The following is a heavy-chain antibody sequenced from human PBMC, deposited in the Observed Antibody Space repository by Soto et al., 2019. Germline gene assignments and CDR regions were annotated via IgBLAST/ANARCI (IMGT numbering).Heavy chain of an antibody. CDR1: GGSISSVGNY. D-gene: IGHD3-22*01. CDR3: ARDGASESSGYNWFDP. CDR2: IYYSGST. Sequence: LSLTNTVSGGSISSVGNYWNWSRQHPAKGLEWIGYIYYSGSTYYNPSLRSRLTISLDTSKNQFSLKLSSVTAADTAVYYCARDGASESSGYNWFDPWGQGTLVTVSS. V-gene: IGHV4-31*03. J-gene: IGHJ5*02.